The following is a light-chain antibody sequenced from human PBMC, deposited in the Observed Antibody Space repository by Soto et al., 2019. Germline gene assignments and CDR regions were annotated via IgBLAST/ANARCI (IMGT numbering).Light chain of an antibody. CDR2: GAS. Sequence: EIVLTQSPGTLSLSPGERATLSCRASQSVSSSYFAWYQQKPGQAPRLLIYGASSRATGIPDRCSGSGSGTDFTLISSRLEPEDVAVYYCQQYGSSPYTFGQGTKLEIK. J-gene: IGKJ2*01. V-gene: IGKV3-20*01. CDR1: QSVSSSY. CDR3: QQYGSSPYT.